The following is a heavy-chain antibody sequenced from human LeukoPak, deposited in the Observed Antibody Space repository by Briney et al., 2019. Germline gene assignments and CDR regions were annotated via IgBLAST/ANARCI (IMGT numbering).Heavy chain of an antibody. D-gene: IGHD2-15*01. CDR1: GGSISRTNW. CDR3: ARDRDIVCHQPYY. J-gene: IGHJ4*02. Sequence: PSGTLSLTCAVSGGSISRTNWWSWVRQPPGKGLEWIGEIYYNGSANHNPSLKSRVTISVDKSKNQFSLNLNSVTAADTAVYYCARDRDIVCHQPYYWGQGTLVTVSS. V-gene: IGHV4-4*02. CDR2: IYYNGSA.